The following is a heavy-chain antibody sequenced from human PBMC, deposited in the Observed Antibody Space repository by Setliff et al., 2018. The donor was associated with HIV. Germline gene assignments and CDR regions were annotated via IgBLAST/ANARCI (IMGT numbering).Heavy chain of an antibody. CDR2: VFYTGST. CDR1: GGSISSSTYY. Sequence: ASETLSLTCTVSGGSISSSTYYWGWIRQPPGKGLEWIGYVFYTGSTTYSPSLKSRLTISVDTSQHQFSLKLTSVTAADTAVYYCARQVPIPGVAVTPIDFWGQGILVTVSS. CDR3: ARQVPIPGVAVTPIDF. J-gene: IGHJ4*02. V-gene: IGHV4-61*05. D-gene: IGHD3-22*01.